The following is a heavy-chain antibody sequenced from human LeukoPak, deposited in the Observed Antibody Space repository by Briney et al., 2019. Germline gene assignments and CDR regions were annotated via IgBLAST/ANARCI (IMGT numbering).Heavy chain of an antibody. D-gene: IGHD6-19*01. V-gene: IGHV4-39*01. Sequence: SETLSLTCSVSGGPISSSPYYWGWSRESPGKGLGWIGNIYYSGSTHYNPSLKSRLTISVDTSKNLFSLKLTSVTAADTAIYYCARQWYSSGWYGDWGQGILVTVSS. CDR1: GGPISSSPYY. CDR3: ARQWYSSGWYGD. J-gene: IGHJ4*02. CDR2: IYYSGST.